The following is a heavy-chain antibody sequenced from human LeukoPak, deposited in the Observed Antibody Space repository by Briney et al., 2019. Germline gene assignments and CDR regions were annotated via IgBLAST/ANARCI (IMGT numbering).Heavy chain of an antibody. J-gene: IGHJ5*02. CDR3: APKKVGATSSRVGWFDP. V-gene: IGHV3-23*01. CDR2: ISAGGST. D-gene: IGHD1-26*01. Sequence: GGSLRLSRAASGFTFSSYAMSWVRQAPGKGLEWVSAISAGGSTFYADSVKGRFTISRDNSKNTLCLQMNSLRAEDTAVYYCAPKKVGATSSRVGWFDPWGQGTLVTVSS. CDR1: GFTFSSYA.